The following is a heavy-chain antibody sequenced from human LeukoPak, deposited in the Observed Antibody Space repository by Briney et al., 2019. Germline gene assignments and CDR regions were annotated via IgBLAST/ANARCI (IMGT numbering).Heavy chain of an antibody. V-gene: IGHV3-23*01. CDR1: GFTFSSYA. J-gene: IGHJ4*02. CDR3: AKSSSWGIAAAEGFDY. CDR2: ISGSGGST. Sequence: GSLRLSCAASGFTFSSYAMSWVRQAPGKGLEWVSAISGSGGSTYYADSVKGRFTISRDNSKNTLYLQMNSLRAEDTAVYYCAKSSSWGIAAAEGFDYWGQGTLVTVSS. D-gene: IGHD6-13*01.